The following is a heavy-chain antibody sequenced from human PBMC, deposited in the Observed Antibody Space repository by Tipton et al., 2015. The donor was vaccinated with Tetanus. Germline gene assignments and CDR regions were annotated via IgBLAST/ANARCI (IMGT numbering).Heavy chain of an antibody. J-gene: IGHJ6*02. V-gene: IGHV3-72*01. CDR2: IRDKANNFTT. Sequence: SLRLSCAASGFTFSDRYMDWVRQAPGKGLEWVGRIRDKANNFTTEYAAPVKGRFTISRDDSKKSVYLQMNSLRAEDTAVYYCVRVLKGAKCSRSSCYGYGMDVWGQGTTVTVSS. CDR3: VRVLKGAKCSRSSCYGYGMDV. CDR1: GFTFSDRY. D-gene: IGHD2-2*01.